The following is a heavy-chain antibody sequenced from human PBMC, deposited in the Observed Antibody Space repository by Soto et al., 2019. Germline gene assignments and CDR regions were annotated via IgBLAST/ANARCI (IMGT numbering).Heavy chain of an antibody. CDR1: GFSLSSYA. V-gene: IGHV3-23*01. Sequence: GGSLSLSCAASGFSLSSYAMTWVRQAPGKGLEWDSGITASVEKLYYADSVKGRFTVSSDNSKNTLYLKLHNLRAVDTAVYYSARDSISSSSSVWAYWGQGTLVTVSS. CDR2: ITASVEKL. CDR3: ARDSISSSSSVWAY. D-gene: IGHD3-16*01. J-gene: IGHJ4*02.